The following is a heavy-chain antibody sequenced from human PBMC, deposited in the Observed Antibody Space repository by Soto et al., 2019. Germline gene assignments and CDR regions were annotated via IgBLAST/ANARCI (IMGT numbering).Heavy chain of an antibody. J-gene: IGHJ4*02. D-gene: IGHD6-6*01. V-gene: IGHV4-31*03. CDR3: ARDGTQPGGWGSSSV. Sequence: QVQLQESGPGLVKPSQTLSLTCTVSGGSISSGGYYWSWIRQHPGKGLEWIGDIYYSGSTYYNPSLQSRVTISGDTSKNQVSLKLSSVTAADTAVYYCARDGTQPGGWGSSSVWGQGTLVTVSS. CDR2: IYYSGST. CDR1: GGSISSGGYY.